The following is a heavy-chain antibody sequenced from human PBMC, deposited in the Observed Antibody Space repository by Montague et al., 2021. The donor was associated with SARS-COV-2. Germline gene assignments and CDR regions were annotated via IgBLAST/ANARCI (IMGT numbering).Heavy chain of an antibody. J-gene: IGHJ4*02. D-gene: IGHD3-3*01. V-gene: IGHV4-31*03. CDR2: IYYSGST. Sequence: TLSLTCTVSGGSISSGGYYWSWIRQHPGKGLEWIGYIYYSGSTYYXXXLKGRVTISVDTSKNQFSLKLSSVTAADTAVYYCARASGKKTIFGVVTSYFDYWGQGTLVTVSS. CDR1: GGSISSGGYY. CDR3: ARASGKKTIFGVVTSYFDY.